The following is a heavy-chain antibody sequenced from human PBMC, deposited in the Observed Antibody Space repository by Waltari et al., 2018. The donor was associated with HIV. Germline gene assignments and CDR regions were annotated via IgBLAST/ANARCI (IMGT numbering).Heavy chain of an antibody. J-gene: IGHJ6*02. CDR3: ARGGVVAPPSYYYGMDV. D-gene: IGHD2-15*01. V-gene: IGHV4-59*01. Sequence: QVQLQESGPGLVKPSETLPLSCTVSGGFIRGYSRTWIRQPPGKGLEWIGYIYDSGSTNYNPPLESRVTISLDTSKNQFSLKLSSVTAADTAVYFCARGGVVAPPSYYYGMDVWGPGTTVIVSS. CDR2: IYDSGST. CDR1: GGFIRGYS.